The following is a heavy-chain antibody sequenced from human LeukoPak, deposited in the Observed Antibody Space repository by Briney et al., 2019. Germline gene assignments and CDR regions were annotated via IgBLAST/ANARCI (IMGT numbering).Heavy chain of an antibody. J-gene: IGHJ4*02. CDR2: MYYSDRT. CDR3: ARTRAPYGDYLKYFDL. Sequence: SETLSLTCTVSGASVSSFYWSWIRQPPGKGLEWIGYMYYSDRTNYNPSLKSRATISVDPSNRQISLSLRSVTAADTAFYYCARTRAPYGDYLKYFDLWGQGALVTVSS. CDR1: GASVSSFY. D-gene: IGHD4-17*01. V-gene: IGHV4-59*02.